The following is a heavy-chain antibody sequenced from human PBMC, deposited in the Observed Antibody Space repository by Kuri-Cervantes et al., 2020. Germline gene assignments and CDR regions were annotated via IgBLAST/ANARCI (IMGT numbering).Heavy chain of an antibody. V-gene: IGHV1-18*01. CDR1: GYTFTSYG. J-gene: IGHJ4*02. CDR3: ARHDRSGYYYDFDC. D-gene: IGHD3-22*01. CDR2: ISAYNGNT. Sequence: ASVKVSCKASGYTFTSYGISWVRQAPGQGLEWMGWISAYNGNTNYAQKLQGRVTMTTDTSTSTAYVELRSLRSDDTAVYYCARHDRSGYYYDFDCWGQGTLVTVSS.